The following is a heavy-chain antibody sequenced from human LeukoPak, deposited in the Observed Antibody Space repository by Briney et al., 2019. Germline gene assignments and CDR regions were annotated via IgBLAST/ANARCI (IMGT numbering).Heavy chain of an antibody. D-gene: IGHD3-16*01. Sequence: GESLRLSCAASGFTFSSYAMSWVRQAPGKGLEWVSAISGSGGSTYYADSVKGRFTISRDNSKNTLYLQMNSLRAEDTAVYYCAKDFWGSSAPLGTFDYWGQGTLVTVSS. CDR1: GFTFSSYA. J-gene: IGHJ4*02. V-gene: IGHV3-23*01. CDR2: ISGSGGST. CDR3: AKDFWGSSAPLGTFDY.